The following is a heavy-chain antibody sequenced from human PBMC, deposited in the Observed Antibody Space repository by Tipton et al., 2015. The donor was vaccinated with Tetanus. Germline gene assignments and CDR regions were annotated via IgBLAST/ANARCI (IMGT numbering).Heavy chain of an antibody. V-gene: IGHV3-43*01. CDR1: GFTFDDYT. CDR3: AKDLKAAAGNYYYGMDV. Sequence: TASGFTFDDYTMHWVRQAPGKGLEWVSLISWDGGSTYYADSVKGRFTISRDNSKNSLYLQMNSLRTEDTALYYCAKDLKAAAGNYYYGMDVWGQGTTVTVSS. J-gene: IGHJ6*02. D-gene: IGHD6-13*01. CDR2: ISWDGGST.